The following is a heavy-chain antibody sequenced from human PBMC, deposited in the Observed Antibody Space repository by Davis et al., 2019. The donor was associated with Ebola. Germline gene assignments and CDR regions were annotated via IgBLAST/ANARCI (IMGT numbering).Heavy chain of an antibody. J-gene: IGHJ4*02. CDR3: ARISGGDIDY. CDR1: GFTLTNYA. D-gene: IGHD2-21*02. Sequence: AASVKVSCKASGFTLTNYAIHWVRQAPGQRLEWMGWVHGGNGNTKYSQKFQGRVTITRDTSASTAYMELSSLRSEDTAVYYCARISGGDIDYWGQGTLVTVSS. CDR2: VHGGNGNT. V-gene: IGHV1-3*01.